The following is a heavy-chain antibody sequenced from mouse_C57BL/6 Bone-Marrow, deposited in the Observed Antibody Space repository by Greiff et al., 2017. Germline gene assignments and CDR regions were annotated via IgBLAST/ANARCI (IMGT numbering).Heavy chain of an antibody. V-gene: IGHV14-1*01. J-gene: IGHJ3*01. D-gene: IGHD1-1*01. CDR1: GFNIKDYY. Sequence: VQLKQSGAELVRPGASVKLSCTASGFNIKDYYMHWVKQRPEQGLEWIGRIDPEDGDTEYAPKFQGKATMTADTSSNTAYLQLSSLPSVDTAVYYCTTGYYGSSTFAYGGQGTLVTVSA. CDR3: TTGYYGSSTFAY. CDR2: IDPEDGDT.